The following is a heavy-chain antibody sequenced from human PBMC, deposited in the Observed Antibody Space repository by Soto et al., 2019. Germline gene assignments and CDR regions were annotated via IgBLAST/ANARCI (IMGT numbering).Heavy chain of an antibody. V-gene: IGHV1-69*12. Sequence: QVQLVQSGAEVKKPGSSVKVSCKASGGTFSSYAISWVRQAPGQGLEWMGGIIPIFGTANYAQKFQGRVTITADESMSSAYMELSSLRSEDTAVYYCAREKSSNSWYGMGSLYCYYGMDVWGQGTTVTVSS. CDR1: GGTFSSYA. D-gene: IGHD6-13*01. J-gene: IGHJ6*02. CDR2: IIPIFGTA. CDR3: AREKSSNSWYGMGSLYCYYGMDV.